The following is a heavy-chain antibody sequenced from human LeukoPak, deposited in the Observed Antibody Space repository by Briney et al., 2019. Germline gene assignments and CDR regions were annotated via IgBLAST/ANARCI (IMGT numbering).Heavy chain of an antibody. CDR2: IYNSGST. V-gene: IGHV4-39*01. D-gene: IGHD3-16*01. CDR3: ARSPGGAYFDY. Sequence: PSETLSLTCTVSGGSISSSSYYWGWIRQPPGKGMEWIGNIYNSGSTYYNPSLKGRVTISADRSKNQFSLKLSSVTAADTAVYYCARSPGGAYFDYWGQGTLVTVSS. J-gene: IGHJ4*02. CDR1: GGSISSSSYY.